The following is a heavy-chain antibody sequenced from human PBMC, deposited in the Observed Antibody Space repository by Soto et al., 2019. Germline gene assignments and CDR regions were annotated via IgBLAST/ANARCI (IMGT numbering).Heavy chain of an antibody. V-gene: IGHV2-5*02. J-gene: IGHJ6*02. CDR2: IYWDYDK. D-gene: IGHD2-15*01. CDR1: GFSLSTSGVG. CDR3: AYLPCSGGSCYWFSFSGMDV. Sequence: QITLKESGPTLVKPTQPLTLTCTFSGFSLSTSGVGVAWIRQPPGKALECLALIYWDYDKRYRPSLESRLTIIKDTSKNQVVLRMTNMDSVDTATYYCAYLPCSGGSCYWFSFSGMDVWGQGTTVTVSS.